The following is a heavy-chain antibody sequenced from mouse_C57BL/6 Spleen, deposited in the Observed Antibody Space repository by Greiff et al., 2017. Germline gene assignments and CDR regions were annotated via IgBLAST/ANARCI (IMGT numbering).Heavy chain of an antibody. J-gene: IGHJ1*03. CDR3: TDYDYVWYFDV. Sequence: VQLQQSGAELVRPGASVTLSCKASGYTFTDYEMHWVKQTPVHGLEWIGAIDPETGGTAYNQKFKGKAILTADKSSSTAYMELRSLTSEDSAVYYCTDYDYVWYFDVWGTGTTVTVSS. D-gene: IGHD2-4*01. CDR1: GYTFTDYE. CDR2: IDPETGGT. V-gene: IGHV1-15*01.